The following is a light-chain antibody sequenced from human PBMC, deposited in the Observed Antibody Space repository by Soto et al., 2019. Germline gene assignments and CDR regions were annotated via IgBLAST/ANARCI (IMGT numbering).Light chain of an antibody. CDR1: QSISSY. CDR2: AAS. Sequence: DIQMPQSPSSLSASVGDRVTITCRASQSISSYLNWYQQKPGKAPKLLIYAASSLQSGVPSRFSGSGSGTDFTLTISSLQPKDFAPYYCQQSYSTPRTFGQGTQVEIK. V-gene: IGKV1-39*01. CDR3: QQSYSTPRT. J-gene: IGKJ1*01.